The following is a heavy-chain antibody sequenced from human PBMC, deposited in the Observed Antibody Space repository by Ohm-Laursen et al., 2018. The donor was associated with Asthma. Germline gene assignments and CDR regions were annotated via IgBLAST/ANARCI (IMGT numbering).Heavy chain of an antibody. D-gene: IGHD1-26*01. CDR1: GVAFTGSW. CDR2: INPLGYEK. CDR3: VTDAWWSYVH. Sequence: SLRLSCAASGVAFTGSWMSWVRQLPGGSLEWVAKINPLGYEKYYMDSVRGRFTASRDNAKNSLYLEMNSLRVEDTAVYYCVTDAWWSYVHWGLGTLVTVSS. V-gene: IGHV3-7*01. J-gene: IGHJ4*02.